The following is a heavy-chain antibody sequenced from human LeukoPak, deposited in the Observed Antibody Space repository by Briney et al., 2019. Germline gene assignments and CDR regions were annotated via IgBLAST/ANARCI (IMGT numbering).Heavy chain of an antibody. J-gene: IGHJ4*02. CDR2: SSPNSCGT. CDR1: LYTFTGYY. CDR3: ARVSGDGYSNY. D-gene: IGHD5-24*01. Sequence: ASVKVSCKASLYTFTGYYMHWVRQAPGHGLEWMGGSSPNSCGTNYAQKFQGRVTMTRDTSISTAYMELSRLRSDDTAVYYCARVSGDGYSNYWGQGTLVTVSS. V-gene: IGHV1-2*02.